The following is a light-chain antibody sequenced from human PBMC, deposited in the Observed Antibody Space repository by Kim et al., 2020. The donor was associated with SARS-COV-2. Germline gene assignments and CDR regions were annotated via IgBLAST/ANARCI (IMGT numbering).Light chain of an antibody. CDR1: SSDFGVYDY. CDR2: DVN. V-gene: IGLV2-14*03. Sequence: HSITFTCTGTSSDFGVYDYVSWQQHHPGNAPKVIINDVNRRPSGVSDRFSGSKSGTSASLTISGLQAEDEADYYCGSYTTSSTYVFGTGTKVTVL. CDR3: GSYTTSSTYV. J-gene: IGLJ1*01.